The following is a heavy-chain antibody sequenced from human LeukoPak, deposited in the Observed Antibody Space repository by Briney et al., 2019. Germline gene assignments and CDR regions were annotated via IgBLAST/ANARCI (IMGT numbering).Heavy chain of an antibody. CDR1: AGTFSSYA. D-gene: IGHD6-25*01. Sequence: GSSVKVSCKASAGTFSSYAFSWVRQAPGQGLEWMGGIIPIFDATNYAQKFQGRVTITTDESTSKAYMELSSLKPEDTAVYYCARDLKYSSAPDVDKTFDPWGQGTLVTVSS. CDR2: IIPIFDAT. V-gene: IGHV1-69*05. CDR3: ARDLKYSSAPDVDKTFDP. J-gene: IGHJ5*02.